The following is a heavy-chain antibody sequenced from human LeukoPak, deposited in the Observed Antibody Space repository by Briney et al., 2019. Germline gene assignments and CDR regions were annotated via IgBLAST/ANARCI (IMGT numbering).Heavy chain of an antibody. Sequence: SETLSLTCTVSGGSVSGGSYCWSWIRQPPGKELEWVGYIYYTGSTNYNPSLKSRVTISVDTSKNQFSLKLSSVTAADTAVYYCARRVAYCGGDCYPYYFDYWGQGTLVTVSS. D-gene: IGHD2-21*02. V-gene: IGHV4-61*01. CDR1: GGSVSGGSYC. CDR2: IYYTGST. CDR3: ARRVAYCGGDCYPYYFDY. J-gene: IGHJ4*02.